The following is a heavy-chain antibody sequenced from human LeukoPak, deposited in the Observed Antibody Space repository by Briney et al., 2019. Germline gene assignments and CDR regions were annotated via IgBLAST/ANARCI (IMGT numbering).Heavy chain of an antibody. CDR1: GYTFTDYY. Sequence: ASVKVSCKASGYTFTDYYMHWVRQAPGQGLEWMGWINPNSGGTNYAQKFQGRVIVTRDTSVGTAYMELTGLRSDDTAVYYCARNLLPRRIAATNTRANWFDPWGQGTLVTVSS. CDR2: INPNSGGT. J-gene: IGHJ5*02. V-gene: IGHV1-2*02. CDR3: ARNLLPRRIAATNTRANWFDP. D-gene: IGHD6-13*01.